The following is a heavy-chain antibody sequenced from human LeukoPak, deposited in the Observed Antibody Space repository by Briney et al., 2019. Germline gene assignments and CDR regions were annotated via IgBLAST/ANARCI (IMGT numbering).Heavy chain of an antibody. J-gene: IGHJ6*03. CDR2: FYGSGIT. CDR1: GGSIISNY. CDR3: ARLKFYDSTGYSPGYYMDV. Sequence: SETLSLTCTVSGGSIISNYWSWIRQSAGTGLEWMGRFYGSGITDYNPSLKSRVTMSLDTSRKQFSLRLTSVTAADTAVYYCARLKFYDSTGYSPGYYMDVWGKGTTVSVFS. V-gene: IGHV4-4*07. D-gene: IGHD3-22*01.